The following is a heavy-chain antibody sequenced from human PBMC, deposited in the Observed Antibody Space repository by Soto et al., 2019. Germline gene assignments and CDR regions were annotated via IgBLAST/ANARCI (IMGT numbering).Heavy chain of an antibody. J-gene: IGHJ4*02. V-gene: IGHV3-23*01. CDR3: AKAETWIQLWLGFQGYFDY. CDR1: GFTFSSYA. D-gene: IGHD5-18*01. CDR2: ISGSGGST. Sequence: PGGSLRLSCAASGFTFSSYAMSWVRQAPGKGLEWVSAISGSGGSTYYADSVKGRFTISRDNSKNTLYLQMNSLRAEDTAVYYCAKAETWIQLWLGFQGYFDYWGQGTLVTVS.